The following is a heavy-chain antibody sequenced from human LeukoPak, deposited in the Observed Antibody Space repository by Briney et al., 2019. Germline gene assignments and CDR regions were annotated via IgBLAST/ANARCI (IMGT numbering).Heavy chain of an antibody. J-gene: IGHJ4*02. V-gene: IGHV3-21*01. CDR2: ISSSSSHI. CDR3: ARVVPGTGFFC. Sequence: GGSLRLSCAASGFTFSSYTMNWVRQAPGKGLEWVSSISSSSSHIYYADSVKGRFTISRDNAKNSLYLQMNSLRAEDTAVYYCARVVPGTGFFCWGQGTLVTVSS. D-gene: IGHD2-8*02. CDR1: GFTFSSYT.